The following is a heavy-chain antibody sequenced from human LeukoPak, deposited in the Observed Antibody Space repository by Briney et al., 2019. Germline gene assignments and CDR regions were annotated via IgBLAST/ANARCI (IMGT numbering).Heavy chain of an antibody. CDR2: ISGSSRYI. Sequence: PGGSLRLSCAASGFTFSSYSINWVRQAPGKGLEWVSSISGSSRYIYYADSVKGRFTISRDNAKNSLYLQMSSLRAEDTAVYYCARRDFGDYGMDVWGQGTTVTVSS. J-gene: IGHJ6*02. CDR1: GFTFSSYS. CDR3: ARRDFGDYGMDV. V-gene: IGHV3-21*01. D-gene: IGHD4-17*01.